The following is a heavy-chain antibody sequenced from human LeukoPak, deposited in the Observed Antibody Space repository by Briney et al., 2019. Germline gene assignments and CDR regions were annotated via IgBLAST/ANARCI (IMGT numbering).Heavy chain of an antibody. CDR2: IYSGGST. D-gene: IGHD3-10*01. Sequence: GGSLRLSCAASGSTVSSNYMSWVRQAPGKGLEWVSVIYSGGSTYYADSVKGRFTISRDNSKNTLYLQMNSLRAEDTAVYYCAREWAGRGAYYFDYWGQGTLVTVSS. CDR1: GSTVSSNY. V-gene: IGHV3-66*01. J-gene: IGHJ4*02. CDR3: AREWAGRGAYYFDY.